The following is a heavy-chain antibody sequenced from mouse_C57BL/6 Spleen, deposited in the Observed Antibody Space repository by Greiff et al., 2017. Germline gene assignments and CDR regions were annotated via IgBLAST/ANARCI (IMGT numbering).Heavy chain of an antibody. Sequence: EVLLVESGGGLVKPGGSLKLSCAASGFTFSDYGMHWVRQAPEKGLEWVAYISSGSSTIYYADTVKGRFPISRDDAKNSLFLQMTSLKSEDTAMYYCAKVPTNLDEGFSYWGQGTLGTVSA. V-gene: IGHV5-17*01. CDR3: AKVPTNLDEGFSY. CDR1: GFTFSDYG. CDR2: ISSGSSTI. D-gene: IGHD4-1*01. J-gene: IGHJ3*01.